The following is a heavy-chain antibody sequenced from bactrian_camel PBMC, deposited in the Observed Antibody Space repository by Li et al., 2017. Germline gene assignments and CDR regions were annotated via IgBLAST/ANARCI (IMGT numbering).Heavy chain of an antibody. CDR1: SYTYSSAC. CDR2: IDTDGST. V-gene: IGHV3S9*01. Sequence: HVQLVESGGGSVQAGGSLRLSCHVSSYTYSSACMGWFRLAPGKEREGVAIIDTDGSTFYADSVTGRFTISQDNSKNTVYLQMNNLKPDDTAVYYCVRDGAIYYLGDYSLAYWGQGTQVTVS. J-gene: IGHJ4*01. CDR3: VRDGAIYYLGDYSLAY. D-gene: IGHD4*01.